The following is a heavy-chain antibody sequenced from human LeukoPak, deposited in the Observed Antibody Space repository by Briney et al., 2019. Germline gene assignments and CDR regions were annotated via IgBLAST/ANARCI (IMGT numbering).Heavy chain of an antibody. J-gene: IGHJ4*02. Sequence: PGGSLRLSCAASGFTFSSYEMNWVRQAPGKGLEWVSYISSSGSTIYYADSVKGRFTISRDNAKNSLYLQMNSLRAEDTAVYYCAREGDKYYYDSSGYSDYWGQGTLVTVSS. D-gene: IGHD3-22*01. CDR1: GFTFSSYE. CDR2: ISSSGSTI. V-gene: IGHV3-48*03. CDR3: AREGDKYYYDSSGYSDY.